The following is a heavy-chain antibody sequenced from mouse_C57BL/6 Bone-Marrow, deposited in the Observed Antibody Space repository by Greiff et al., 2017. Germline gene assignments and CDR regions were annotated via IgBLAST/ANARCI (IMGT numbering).Heavy chain of an antibody. CDR3: ARGITTVVPFAY. CDR2: IYPSDSET. CDR1: GYTFTSYW. J-gene: IGHJ3*01. V-gene: IGHV1-61*01. Sequence: QVHVKQPGAELVRPGSSVKLSCKASGYTFTSYWMDWVKQRPGQGLEWIGNIYPSDSETHYNQKFKDKATLTVDKSSSTAYMQLSSLTSEDSAVYYCARGITTVVPFAYWGQGTLVTVSA. D-gene: IGHD1-1*01.